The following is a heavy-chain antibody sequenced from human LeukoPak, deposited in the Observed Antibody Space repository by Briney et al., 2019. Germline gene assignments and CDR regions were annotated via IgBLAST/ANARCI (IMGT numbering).Heavy chain of an antibody. D-gene: IGHD6-19*01. CDR3: ARGTQDDSGWSVGFES. V-gene: IGHV4-59*01. CDR1: GGSISSYY. J-gene: IGHJ4*02. CDR2: IHYSGST. Sequence: SETLSLTCTVSGGSISSYYWNWIRQPPGKGLEWIGYIHYSGSTNYNPSLKNRVTISVDTSKNQFSLKLRSVTAADTAVYYCARGTQDDSGWSVGFESWGQGTLVTVSS.